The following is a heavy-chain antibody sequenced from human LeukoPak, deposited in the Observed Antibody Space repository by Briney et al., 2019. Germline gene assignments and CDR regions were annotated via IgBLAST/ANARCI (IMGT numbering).Heavy chain of an antibody. J-gene: IGHJ4*02. CDR1: GFTVNSNY. CDR3: ARGYSTGWYYFDN. D-gene: IGHD6-19*01. Sequence: QPGGSLRLSCAASGFTVNSNYMSWVRQAPGKGLECISAIYSGGITYYADSVKGRFTISRDNSKNTLDLQMNSLRAEDTAVYYCARGYSTGWYYFDNWGQGTLVTVSS. V-gene: IGHV3-53*01. CDR2: IYSGGIT.